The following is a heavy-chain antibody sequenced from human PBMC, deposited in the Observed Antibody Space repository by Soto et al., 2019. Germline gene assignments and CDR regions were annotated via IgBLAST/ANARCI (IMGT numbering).Heavy chain of an antibody. Sequence: PSETLSLTCAVYGGSFSGYYWGWIRQPPGKGLEWIGEINHSGSTNYNPSLKSRVTISVDTSKNQFSLKLSSVTAADTAVYYCARESYGDYAYYYYYMDVWGKGTTVTVSS. V-gene: IGHV4-34*01. D-gene: IGHD4-17*01. CDR3: ARESYGDYAYYYYYMDV. J-gene: IGHJ6*03. CDR1: GGSFSGYY. CDR2: INHSGST.